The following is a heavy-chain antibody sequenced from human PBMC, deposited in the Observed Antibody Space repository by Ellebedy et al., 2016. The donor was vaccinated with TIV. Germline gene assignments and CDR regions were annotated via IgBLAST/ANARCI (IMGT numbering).Heavy chain of an antibody. V-gene: IGHV4-34*01. CDR2: INRSGSS. Sequence: SETLSLTCAVYGGSFSGYYWIWNRQPPGKGLEWIGEINRSGSSTYNPSLKSRVTISIDMSKNQFSLRLSSVTAADTAVYYCASRDCSDGSCYKNDNWGQGTLVTVSS. CDR1: GGSFSGYY. J-gene: IGHJ4*02. D-gene: IGHD2-15*01. CDR3: ASRDCSDGSCYKNDN.